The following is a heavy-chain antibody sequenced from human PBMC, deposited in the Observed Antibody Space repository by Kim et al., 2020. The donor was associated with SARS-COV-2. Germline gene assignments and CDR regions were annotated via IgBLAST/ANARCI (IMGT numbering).Heavy chain of an antibody. CDR1: GGSLSSSSYY. CDR3: ARHQWYSSGWYVAFYYYYVDV. CDR2: AYYIGNT. J-gene: IGHJ6*03. V-gene: IGHV4-39*01. Sequence: SETLSLTCTVSGGSLSSSSYYWGWIRQPPGKGLEWIGTAYYIGNTYYNPSLKSRVTISVDTSKNQFSLKLGSVTAADTAVYYCARHQWYSSGWYVAFYYYYVDVWGKRTTVAVSS. D-gene: IGHD6-19*01.